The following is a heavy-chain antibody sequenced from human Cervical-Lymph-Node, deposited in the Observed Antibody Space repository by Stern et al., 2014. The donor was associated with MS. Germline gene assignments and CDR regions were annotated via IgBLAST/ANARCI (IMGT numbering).Heavy chain of an antibody. D-gene: IGHD6-19*01. CDR2: ISPHNGNT. CDR1: GYTFASYG. CDR3: ARKGYSSGWSGYFDY. V-gene: IGHV1-18*01. J-gene: IGHJ4*02. Sequence: QMQLVQSGTEVKKPGASVKISCKPSGYTFASYGLSWVRQAPGQGLEWMGWISPHNGNTNYAENLQGRVTMTTDRSTNTAYMELRSLRSDDTAVYYCARKGYSSGWSGYFDYWGRGTVVTVSS.